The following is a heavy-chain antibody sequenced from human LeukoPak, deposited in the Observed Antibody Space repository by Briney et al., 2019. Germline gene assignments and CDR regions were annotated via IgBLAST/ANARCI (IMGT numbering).Heavy chain of an antibody. CDR3: AKAATFYYGSDL. Sequence: GGSLRLSCAASGFTFSDYYMSWIRQAPGEGLEWVSAISGSDGNTYYADSVKGRFTISRDDSKNTLYLQMNRLRAEDTALYYCAKAATFYYGSDLWGRGILVAVSS. V-gene: IGHV3-23*01. CDR2: ISGSDGNT. D-gene: IGHD3-10*01. CDR1: GFTFSDYY. J-gene: IGHJ4*02.